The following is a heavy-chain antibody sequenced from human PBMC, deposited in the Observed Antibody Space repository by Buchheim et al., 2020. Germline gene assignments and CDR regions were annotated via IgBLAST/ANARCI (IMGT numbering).Heavy chain of an antibody. D-gene: IGHD2-2*01. V-gene: IGHV4-4*02. CDR2: IYHTGST. J-gene: IGHJ5*01. CDR1: GGSITSSHW. Sequence: QVQLQESGPGLVKPSGTLSLTCAVSGGSITSSHWWTWVRQPPGKGLEWIGEIYHTGSTNYRPSLASRVTILVDRSKNQFSLTLRSVTAADTGFYYCARVPSSSATFDSWGQGTL. CDR3: ARVPSSSATFDS.